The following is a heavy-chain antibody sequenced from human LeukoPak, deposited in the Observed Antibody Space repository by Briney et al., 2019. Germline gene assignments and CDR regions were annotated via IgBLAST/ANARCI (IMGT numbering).Heavy chain of an antibody. Sequence: SETLSLTCTVSGGSISSSSYYWGWIRQPPGKGLEWIGSIYYSGSTYYNPSLKSRVTISVDTSKNQFSLKLSSVTAADTAVYYCARGRYYYDSSGFRGFDPWGQGTLVTVSS. V-gene: IGHV4-39*07. CDR3: ARGRYYYDSSGFRGFDP. J-gene: IGHJ5*02. CDR2: IYYSGST. CDR1: GGSISSSSYY. D-gene: IGHD3-22*01.